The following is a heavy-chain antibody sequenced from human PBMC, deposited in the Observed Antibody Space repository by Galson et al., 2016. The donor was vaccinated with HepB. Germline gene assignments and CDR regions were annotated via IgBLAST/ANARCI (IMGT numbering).Heavy chain of an antibody. CDR2: IDWNDDK. CDR3: ARASGYYSIFDY. V-gene: IGHV2-70*01. CDR1: GFSLSTNGMC. D-gene: IGHD3-3*01. J-gene: IGHJ4*02. Sequence: ALVKPTQTLTLTCTFSGFSLSTNGMCVSWIHQPPGKALEWLALIDWNDDKHYSTSLKTRLTISKATSKNQVVLTMTNMDPVDTATYSCARASGYYSIFDYWGQGTLVTVSS.